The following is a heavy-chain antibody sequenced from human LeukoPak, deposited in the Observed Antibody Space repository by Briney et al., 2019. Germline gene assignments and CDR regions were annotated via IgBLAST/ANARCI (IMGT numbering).Heavy chain of an antibody. Sequence: GGSLRLSCAASGFTFSSYEMNWVRQAPGKGLEWVSYISNSGNTIFYADSVKGRFTISRDNGKNSLYLQMNSLGAEDTAVYYCARVFSNPTGDDYWGQGTLVTVSS. CDR2: ISNSGNTI. D-gene: IGHD3-10*01. V-gene: IGHV3-48*03. J-gene: IGHJ4*02. CDR1: GFTFSSYE. CDR3: ARVFSNPTGDDY.